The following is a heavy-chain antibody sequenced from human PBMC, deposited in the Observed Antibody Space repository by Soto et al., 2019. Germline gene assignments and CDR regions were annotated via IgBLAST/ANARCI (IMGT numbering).Heavy chain of an antibody. V-gene: IGHV1-69*13. D-gene: IGHD6-6*01. Sequence: SVKVSCKASGGTFSSYAISWVRQAPGQGLEWMGGIIPIFGTANYAQKFQGRVTITADESTSTAYMELSSLRSEDTAVYYCAREKGSSAGFDYWGQGTLVTVSS. CDR3: AREKGSSAGFDY. CDR2: IIPIFGTA. CDR1: GGTFSSYA. J-gene: IGHJ4*02.